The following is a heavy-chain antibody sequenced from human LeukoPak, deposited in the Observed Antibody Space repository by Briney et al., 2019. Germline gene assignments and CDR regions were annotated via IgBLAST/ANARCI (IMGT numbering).Heavy chain of an antibody. CDR3: AREGQSYYGSGSFRGRFDP. CDR1: GGSISSYY. J-gene: IGHJ5*02. CDR2: IYYSGST. V-gene: IGHV4-59*01. D-gene: IGHD3-10*01. Sequence: SETLSLTCTVSGGSISSYYWSWIRQPPGKGLEWIGYIYYSGSTNYNPSLKSRVTISVDTSKNQFSLKLSSVTAADTAVYYCAREGQSYYGSGSFRGRFDPWGQGTLVTASS.